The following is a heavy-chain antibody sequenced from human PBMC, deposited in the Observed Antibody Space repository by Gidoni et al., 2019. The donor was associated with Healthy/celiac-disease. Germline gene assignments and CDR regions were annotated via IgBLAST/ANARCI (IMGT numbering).Heavy chain of an antibody. CDR2: IIPNVGTA. CDR1: GGTFSSYA. J-gene: IGHJ3*02. D-gene: IGHD1-26*01. Sequence: QVQLVQSGAEVKKPGSSVQVYCTASGGTFSSYAISWVRQAPGQGLEWMGGIIPNVGTANYEQKFQGRVTITADESTSTAYMELSSLRSEDTAVYYCARESGFRGELLDAFDIWGQGTMVTVSS. CDR3: ARESGFRGELLDAFDI. V-gene: IGHV1-69*01.